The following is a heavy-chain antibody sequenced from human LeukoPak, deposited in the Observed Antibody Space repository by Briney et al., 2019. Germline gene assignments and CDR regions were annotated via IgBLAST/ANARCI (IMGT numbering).Heavy chain of an antibody. V-gene: IGHV4-4*09. CDR1: GGSISSYY. CDR2: IYTSGST. Sequence: SETLSLTCTVSGGSISSYYWSWIRQPPGKGLEWIGYIYTSGSTNYNPSLKSRVTISVDTSKNQFSLKLSSVTAADTAVYYCAGTNYWYFDLWGRGTPVTVSS. J-gene: IGHJ2*01. D-gene: IGHD1-1*01. CDR3: AGTNYWYFDL.